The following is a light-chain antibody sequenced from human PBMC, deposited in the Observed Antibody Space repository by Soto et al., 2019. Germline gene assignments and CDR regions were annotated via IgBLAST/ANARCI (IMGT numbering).Light chain of an antibody. CDR2: DAS. CDR3: QQCNSYWT. J-gene: IGKJ1*01. CDR1: QSISSW. Sequence: DIQMTQSPSTLSASVGDRVTITCRASQSISSWLAWYQQKPGKAPKLLIYDASSWDSGVPSRFSGSGSGTEFTLTISSLQPDDFATYYCQQCNSYWTFGQGTKVEIK. V-gene: IGKV1-5*01.